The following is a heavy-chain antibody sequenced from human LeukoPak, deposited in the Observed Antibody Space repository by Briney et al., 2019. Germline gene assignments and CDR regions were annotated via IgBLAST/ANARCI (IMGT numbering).Heavy chain of an antibody. CDR3: ARRGFDYYYYYYMDV. CDR2: IYYSGST. V-gene: IGHV4-39*01. Sequence: PSETLSLTCTVSGGSISSSSYYWGWIRRPPGKGLEWIGSIYYSGSTYYNPSLKSRVTISVDTSKNQFSLKLSSVTAADAAVYYCARRGFDYYYYYYMDVWGKGTTVTVSS. CDR1: GGSISSSSYY. D-gene: IGHD3-10*01. J-gene: IGHJ6*03.